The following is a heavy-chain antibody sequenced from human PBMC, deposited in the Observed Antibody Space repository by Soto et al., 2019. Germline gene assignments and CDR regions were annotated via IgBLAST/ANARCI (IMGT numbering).Heavy chain of an antibody. CDR1: GYTFTTYY. D-gene: IGHD6-6*01. V-gene: IGHV1-46*01. CDR3: ARDVGMASRPYLDY. J-gene: IGHJ4*02. CDR2: INPSGGST. Sequence: ASVKVSCKASGYTFTTYYMYWVRQAPGQGLEWMGIINPSGGSTSFAQKFQGRVTMTRDTSTSTVYMELNSLTSEDTAVYYCARDVGMASRPYLDYWGQGTLVTVSS.